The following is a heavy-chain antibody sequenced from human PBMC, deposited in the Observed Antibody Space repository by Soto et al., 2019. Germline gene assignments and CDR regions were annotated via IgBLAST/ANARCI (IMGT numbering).Heavy chain of an antibody. V-gene: IGHV4-31*02. CDR3: AREGAAPYYYYGMDV. CDR1: GGSISSGGYF. J-gene: IGHJ6*02. D-gene: IGHD6-6*01. Sequence: SETLSLTCTVSGGSISSGGYFWSWIRQHPGKGLEWIGFIYYSGSTYYNPSLKSRVTISVDTSKNQFSLKLSSVTAADTAVYCCAREGAAPYYYYGMDVWGQGTTVTVS. CDR2: IYYSGST.